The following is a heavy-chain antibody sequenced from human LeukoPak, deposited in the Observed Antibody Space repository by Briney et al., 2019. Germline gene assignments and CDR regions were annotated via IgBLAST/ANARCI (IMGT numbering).Heavy chain of an antibody. CDR2: ISGSGGST. J-gene: IGHJ4*02. V-gene: IGHV3-23*01. CDR1: GFSFSNYA. D-gene: IGHD6-13*01. Sequence: GGSLRLSCVPSGFSFSNYAMSWVRQAPGKGLEWVSSISGSGGSTHYADSVKGRFTISRDKTKNTLYLQMNSLRAEDTAIYYCAKDTSTRWYSSTPLPGDYWGQGTLVTVSS. CDR3: AKDTSTRWYSSTPLPGDY.